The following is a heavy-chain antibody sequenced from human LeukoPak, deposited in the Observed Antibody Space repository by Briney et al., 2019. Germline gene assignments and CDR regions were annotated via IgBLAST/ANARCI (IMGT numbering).Heavy chain of an antibody. J-gene: IGHJ6*03. CDR2: ITTGSAI. Sequence: GGSLRLSCAASGFTFSSYSMNWVRQAPGKGLEWVSYITTGSAIYYADSVKGRFTISRDNAKDSLYLQMNSLRADDTAVYYCARVRGAGLQYYYMDVWGKGTTVTVSS. D-gene: IGHD1-26*01. CDR3: ARVRGAGLQYYYMDV. V-gene: IGHV3-48*01. CDR1: GFTFSSYS.